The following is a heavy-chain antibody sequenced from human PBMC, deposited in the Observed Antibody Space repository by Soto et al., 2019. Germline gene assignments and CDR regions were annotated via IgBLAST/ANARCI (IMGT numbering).Heavy chain of an antibody. CDR1: GFTFSSYA. D-gene: IGHD1-1*01. V-gene: IGHV3-23*01. Sequence: LRLSCVGSGFTFSSYAMSWVRQAPGKGLEWVSAITASGGSTFYADSVKGRFTISRDNSKGTLYLQMNSLSADDTAVYYCAPRGIQLWFDSWGQGTLVTVS. CDR2: ITASGGST. CDR3: APRGIQLWFDS. J-gene: IGHJ5*01.